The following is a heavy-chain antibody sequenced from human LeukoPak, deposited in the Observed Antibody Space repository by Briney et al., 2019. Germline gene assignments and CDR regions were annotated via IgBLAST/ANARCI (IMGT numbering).Heavy chain of an antibody. Sequence: GASVKVSCKASGYTFTGYYMHWVRQAPGQGLEWMGGINPNSGGTNYAQKFQGRVTMTRDTSISTAYMELSRLRSDDTAVYYCARLITMVRGVISNWFDPWGQGTLVTVSS. CDR2: INPNSGGT. D-gene: IGHD3-10*01. J-gene: IGHJ5*02. CDR1: GYTFTGYY. CDR3: ARLITMVRGVISNWFDP. V-gene: IGHV1-2*02.